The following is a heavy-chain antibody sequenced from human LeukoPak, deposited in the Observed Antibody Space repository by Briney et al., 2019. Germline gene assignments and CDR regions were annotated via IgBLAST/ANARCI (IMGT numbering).Heavy chain of an antibody. J-gene: IGHJ6*02. Sequence: ASVKLSCKASGYTFTRFYIHWVRQAPGQGLEWMGIINSSGGSTNYARRFQGRVTMTRDTSTSTVNMELSSLRSEDTAVYYCARDPYDASGDYVERYGMDVWGQGTTVTVSS. V-gene: IGHV1-46*01. D-gene: IGHD3-22*01. CDR2: INSSGGST. CDR3: ARDPYDASGDYVERYGMDV. CDR1: GYTFTRFY.